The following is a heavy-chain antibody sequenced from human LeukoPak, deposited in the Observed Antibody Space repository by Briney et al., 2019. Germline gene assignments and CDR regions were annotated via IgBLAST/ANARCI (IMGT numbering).Heavy chain of an antibody. CDR2: IIPIFGTA. Sequence: GASVNVSCKASGGTFSSYAISWVRQAPGQGLEWMGGIIPIFGTANCAQKFQGRVTITADESTSTAYMGLSSLRSEDTAVYYCARGRFLEWLPNWGQGTLVTVSS. CDR1: GGTFSSYA. D-gene: IGHD3-3*01. V-gene: IGHV1-69*13. CDR3: ARGRFLEWLPN. J-gene: IGHJ4*02.